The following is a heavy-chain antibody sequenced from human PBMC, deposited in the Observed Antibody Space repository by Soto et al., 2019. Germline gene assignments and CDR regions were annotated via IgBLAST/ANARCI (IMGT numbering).Heavy chain of an antibody. CDR3: ARGMDIVVVVAATRYYYAMDV. CDR1: GGTFSSYA. CDR2: IIPIFGTA. V-gene: IGHV1-69*01. J-gene: IGHJ6*02. Sequence: QVQLVQSGAEVKKPGSSVKVSCKASGGTFSSYAISWVRQAPGQGLEWMGGIIPIFGTANYAQKFQGRVTITADESTSTAYMELSSLRSEDTAVYYCARGMDIVVVVAATRYYYAMDVWGQGTTVTVSS. D-gene: IGHD2-15*01.